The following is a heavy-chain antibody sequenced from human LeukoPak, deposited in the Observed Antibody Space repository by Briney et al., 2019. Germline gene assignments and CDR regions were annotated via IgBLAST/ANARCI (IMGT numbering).Heavy chain of an antibody. CDR1: GDSINSLDL. J-gene: IGHJ4*02. CDR2: MYLSGTT. Sequence: SETLSLTCTVSGDSINSLDLWSWVRQPPGKGLEWIGEMYLSGTTHSNPSVKSRVTISIDKSKNQFFLNLSSVTAADTAVYYCARDLDGDYPNNWGQGTLVTVSS. D-gene: IGHD4-17*01. V-gene: IGHV4-4*02. CDR3: ARDLDGDYPNN.